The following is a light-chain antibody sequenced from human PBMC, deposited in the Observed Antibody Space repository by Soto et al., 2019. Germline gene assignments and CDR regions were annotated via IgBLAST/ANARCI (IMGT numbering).Light chain of an antibody. J-gene: IGKJ1*01. Sequence: DIVLTQSPGTLSLSPGERATLSCRASQSVTSSFLAWYQQKPGQAPRLLIYAASSRATGIPDRFSGSGSGTEFTLSITGLEPEDFAVYYCQQYGGSAWTFGQGTKVEIK. V-gene: IGKV3-20*01. CDR1: QSVTSSF. CDR3: QQYGGSAWT. CDR2: AAS.